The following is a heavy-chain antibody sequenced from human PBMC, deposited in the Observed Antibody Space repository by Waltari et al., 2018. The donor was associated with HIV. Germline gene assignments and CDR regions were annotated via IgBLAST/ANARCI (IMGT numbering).Heavy chain of an antibody. Sequence: QVQLQESGPRLVKPSDTLSLSCSLSGGSLTPSHWNWVRQPPGKGLEWIGFIFYNGSTNYHPSLKGRVAISVDTTKNQFSLKLTSVTAADTAVYYCARELRFLEWSVGGMDVWGQGTAVTVSS. CDR3: ARELRFLEWSVGGMDV. CDR2: IFYNGST. CDR1: GGSLTPSH. D-gene: IGHD3-3*01. J-gene: IGHJ6*02. V-gene: IGHV4-59*01.